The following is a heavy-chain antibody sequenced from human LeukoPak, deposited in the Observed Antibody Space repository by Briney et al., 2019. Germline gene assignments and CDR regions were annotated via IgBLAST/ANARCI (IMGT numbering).Heavy chain of an antibody. V-gene: IGHV4-4*07. D-gene: IGHD3-10*01. CDR2: IYTSGST. CDR1: GNSFGDYY. CDR3: ARQRITLVRGVIITDHH. Sequence: PSETLSLTCTVSGNSFGDYYWSWIRQPAGKGLEWIGRIYTSGSTTYNPSLKSRVTMSVDTSKNQFSLKLSSVTAADTAVYYCARQRITLVRGVIITDHHWGQGTLVTVSS. J-gene: IGHJ5*02.